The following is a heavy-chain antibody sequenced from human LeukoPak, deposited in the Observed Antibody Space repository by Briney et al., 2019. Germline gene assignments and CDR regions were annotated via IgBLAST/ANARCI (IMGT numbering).Heavy chain of an antibody. CDR2: IDSRRNI. Sequence: SETLSLTCTVSYESISSSSHYWGWIRRPPGKGLEWIGSIDSRRNIHSNPSLDSRATISVDTSKNQFSLKLSSVTAADRAVYYCARTKYYFDSSDYFFFDPWGQGILVTVSS. J-gene: IGHJ5*02. V-gene: IGHV4-39*01. CDR3: ARTKYYFDSSDYFFFDP. D-gene: IGHD3-22*01. CDR1: YESISSSSHY.